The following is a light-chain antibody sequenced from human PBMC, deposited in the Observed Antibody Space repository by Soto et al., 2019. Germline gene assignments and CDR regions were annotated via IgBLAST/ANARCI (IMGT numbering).Light chain of an antibody. Sequence: EIVLTPSPATLSMSRWDRTTLPCRASHSISTYLAWYQHKPGQAPRLLIYSASVRAAGVPARFSGSGSGTEFTLTISSLQSEDFAVYYCHQYNDWLRTFGQGTKVDIK. CDR2: SAS. CDR1: HSISTY. V-gene: IGKV3-15*01. J-gene: IGKJ1*01. CDR3: HQYNDWLRT.